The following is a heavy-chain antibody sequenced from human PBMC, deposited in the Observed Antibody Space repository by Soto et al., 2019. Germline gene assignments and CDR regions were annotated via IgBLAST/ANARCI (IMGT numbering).Heavy chain of an antibody. CDR3: ARDGGYSKANWFDP. V-gene: IGHV4-30-2*01. J-gene: IGHJ5*02. CDR1: GGSISSGGYS. CDR2: IYHSGST. Sequence: SETLSLTCAVSGGSISSGGYSWSWIRQPPGKGPEWIGYIYHSGSTYYNPSLKSRVTISVDRSKNQFSLKLSSVTAADTAVYYCARDGGYSKANWFDPWGQGTLVTVS. D-gene: IGHD6-13*01.